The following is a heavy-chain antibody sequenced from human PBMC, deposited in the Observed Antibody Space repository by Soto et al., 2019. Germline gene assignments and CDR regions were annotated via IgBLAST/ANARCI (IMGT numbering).Heavy chain of an antibody. J-gene: IGHJ6*02. D-gene: IGHD3-9*01. V-gene: IGHV3-11*06. Sequence: GGTLRLSCAASGFTFSDYYMSWIRQAPGKGLEWVSYISSSSSYTNYADSVKGRFTISRGNAKNSLYLQMNGLRAEDTAVYYCARGLRDILTGYYYYGMDVWGQGTTVTVSS. CDR2: ISSSSSYT. CDR3: ARGLRDILTGYYYYGMDV. CDR1: GFTFSDYY.